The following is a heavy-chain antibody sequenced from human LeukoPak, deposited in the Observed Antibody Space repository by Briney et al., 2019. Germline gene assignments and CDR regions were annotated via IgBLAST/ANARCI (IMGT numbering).Heavy chain of an antibody. CDR2: INHSGST. CDR3: ASNGYDFWSGYSIFFDY. Sequence: PSETLSLTCAVYGGSFSGYYWSWIRQPPGKGLEWIGEINHSGSTNYNPSLKSRVTISVDTSKNQFSLKLSSVTAADTAVYYCASNGYDFWSGYSIFFDYWGQGTLVTVSS. V-gene: IGHV4-34*01. D-gene: IGHD3-3*01. J-gene: IGHJ4*02. CDR1: GGSFSGYY.